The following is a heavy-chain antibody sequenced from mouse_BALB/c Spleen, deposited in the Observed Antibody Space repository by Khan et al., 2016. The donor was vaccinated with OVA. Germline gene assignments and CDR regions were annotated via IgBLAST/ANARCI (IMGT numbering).Heavy chain of an antibody. D-gene: IGHD2-10*01. Sequence: VKLKESGPGLAAPSQSLSITCTISGFSLTTYGVHWVRQPPGKGLEWLVVIWSDGTTNYNSALKSRLTITKDNSQSQVFLKMNSLQTDDTAIYFCARQPYYHYNIMDYWGQGTSVTVSS. CDR3: ARQPYYHYNIMDY. V-gene: IGHV2-6-1*01. CDR1: GFSLTTYG. J-gene: IGHJ4*01. CDR2: IWSDGTT.